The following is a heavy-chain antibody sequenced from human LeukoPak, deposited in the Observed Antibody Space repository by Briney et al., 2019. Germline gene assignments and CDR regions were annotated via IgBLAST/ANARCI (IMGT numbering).Heavy chain of an antibody. D-gene: IGHD5-18*01. J-gene: IGHJ4*02. CDR3: AKDMGTAMPFDY. CDR1: GFTFDDYA. CDR2: ISWNSGSI. V-gene: IGHV3-9*01. Sequence: GGSLRLSCAASGFTFDDYAMHWVRQAPGKGLEWVSGISWNSGSIGYADSVKGRFTISRDNAKNSLYLQMNSLRAEDTALYYCAKDMGTAMPFDYWGQGTLVTVSS.